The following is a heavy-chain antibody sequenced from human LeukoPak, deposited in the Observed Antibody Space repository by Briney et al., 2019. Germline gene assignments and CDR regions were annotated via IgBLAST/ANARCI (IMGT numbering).Heavy chain of an antibody. Sequence: SDTLSLTCTVSGDSISTSKSYWGWIRQPPLKGLEWIGSIYYTGNTYYNASLKSRVTISVDTSKNQFSLKLSSVTAADTAVYYCARARDYGDYEGAFDIWGQGTMVTVSS. D-gene: IGHD4-17*01. CDR1: GDSISTSKSY. V-gene: IGHV4-39*07. CDR3: ARARDYGDYEGAFDI. J-gene: IGHJ3*02. CDR2: IYYTGNT.